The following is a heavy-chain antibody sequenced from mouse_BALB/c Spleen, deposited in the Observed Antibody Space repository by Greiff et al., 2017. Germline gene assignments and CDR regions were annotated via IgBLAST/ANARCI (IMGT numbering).Heavy chain of an antibody. Sequence: QVQLQQSGAELVRPGVSVKISCKGSGYTFTDYAMHWVKQSHAKSLEWIGVISTYYGDASYNQKFKGKATMTVDKSSSTAYMELARLTSEDSAIYYCALDSSGHEGDYWGQGTTLTVSS. D-gene: IGHD3-2*01. V-gene: IGHV1S137*01. CDR3: ALDSSGHEGDY. CDR2: ISTYYGDA. J-gene: IGHJ2*01. CDR1: GYTFTDYA.